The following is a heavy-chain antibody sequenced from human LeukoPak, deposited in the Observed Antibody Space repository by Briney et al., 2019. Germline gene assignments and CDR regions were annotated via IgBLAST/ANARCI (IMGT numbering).Heavy chain of an antibody. CDR3: ASIRLGYCSGGSCHYYFDY. V-gene: IGHV4-39*01. Sequence: SETLSLTCTVSGGSISSSSYYWGWLRQPPGKGLEWIGSIYYSGSTYYNPSLKSRVTISVDTSKNQFSLKLSSVTAADTAVYYCASIRLGYCSGGSCHYYFDYWGQGTLVTVSS. J-gene: IGHJ4*02. D-gene: IGHD2-15*01. CDR2: IYYSGST. CDR1: GGSISSSSYY.